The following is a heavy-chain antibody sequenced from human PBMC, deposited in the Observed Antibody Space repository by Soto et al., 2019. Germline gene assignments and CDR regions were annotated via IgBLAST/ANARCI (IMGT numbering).Heavy chain of an antibody. CDR1: GASVSNGGYF. V-gene: IGHV4-31*03. J-gene: IGHJ4*02. CDR2: IHNRGST. D-gene: IGHD3-22*01. Sequence: TLSLTCSVSGASVSNGGYFWSWIRKHPGKGLAWIGYIHNRGSTYYNPSLKSRVTISVDTSKNQFSLKLSAVTAADTAVYYCERVLRNYSDGSGDYPHATDVDDWGQGTLVTVSS. CDR3: ERVLRNYSDGSGDYPHATDVDD.